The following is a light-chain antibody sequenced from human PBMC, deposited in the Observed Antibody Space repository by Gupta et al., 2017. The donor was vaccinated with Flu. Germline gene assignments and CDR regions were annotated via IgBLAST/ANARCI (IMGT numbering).Light chain of an antibody. J-gene: IGLJ3*02. CDR3: GADHGSGSNFVLWV. V-gene: IGLV9-49*01. CDR1: YGNYK. Sequence: YGNYKVDWYQQRPGKGPRFVMRVGTGGIVGSKGDGIPDRFSVLGSGLNRYLTIKNIQEEDESDYHCGADHGSGSNFVLWVFGGGTKLTVL. CDR2: VGTGGIVG.